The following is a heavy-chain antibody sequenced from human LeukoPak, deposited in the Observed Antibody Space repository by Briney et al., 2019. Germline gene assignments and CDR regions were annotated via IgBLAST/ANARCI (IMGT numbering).Heavy chain of an antibody. D-gene: IGHD3-22*01. Sequence: KASETLSLTCTVSGGSISSYYWSWIRQPPGKGLEWIGYIYYSGSTNYNPSLKSRVTISVDTSKNQFSLKLSSVTAADTAVYYCARGYYDSSGYYPGYYFDYWGQGTLVTVSS. CDR3: ARGYYDSSGYYPGYYFDY. V-gene: IGHV4-59*01. CDR1: GGSISSYY. J-gene: IGHJ4*02. CDR2: IYYSGST.